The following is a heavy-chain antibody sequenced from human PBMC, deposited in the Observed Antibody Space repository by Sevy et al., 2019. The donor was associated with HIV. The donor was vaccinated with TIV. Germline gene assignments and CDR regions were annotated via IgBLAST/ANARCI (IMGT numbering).Heavy chain of an antibody. V-gene: IGHV3-23*01. CDR2: ISGSGGTT. D-gene: IGHD5-12*01. Sequence: GGSLRLSCAASGLTFSGYAMNWVRQAPGKGLEWVSAISGSGGTTYYADSVKGRFAISRDNSKNTLYLQMSSLRAEDTAVYYCAKDIGMATIRYDGFDIWGQGTMVTVSS. J-gene: IGHJ3*02. CDR1: GLTFSGYA. CDR3: AKDIGMATIRYDGFDI.